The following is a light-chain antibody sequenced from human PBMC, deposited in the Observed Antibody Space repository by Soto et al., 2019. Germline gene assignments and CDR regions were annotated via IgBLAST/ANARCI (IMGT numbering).Light chain of an antibody. CDR1: QSVSTTY. V-gene: IGKV3-20*01. J-gene: IGKJ1*01. CDR2: GAS. CDR3: QQYWGSSWT. Sequence: EIVLTQSPGTLSLSPGDRATLSCRASQSVSTTYLAWYQQKFGQAPRLLVYGASSRATGIPDRFGGSGSGTDFTLTISRLEPEDFAVYYCQQYWGSSWTFGQGTKVEIK.